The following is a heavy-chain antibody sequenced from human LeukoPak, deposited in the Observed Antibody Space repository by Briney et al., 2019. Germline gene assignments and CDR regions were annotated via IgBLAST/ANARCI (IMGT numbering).Heavy chain of an antibody. D-gene: IGHD1-1*01. CDR1: GFVFSASY. CDR2: IKPDGSEK. CDR3: VRGGNYWNVS. J-gene: IGHJ6*01. Sequence: GGSLRLSCAASGFVFSASYMSWVREAPGKGLEWVATIKPDGSEKYHVDSVSGRFTISRDNTNDSLFLQMNSLRLADTPACYCVRGGNYWNVSWGQGNPVKVS. V-gene: IGHV3-7*04.